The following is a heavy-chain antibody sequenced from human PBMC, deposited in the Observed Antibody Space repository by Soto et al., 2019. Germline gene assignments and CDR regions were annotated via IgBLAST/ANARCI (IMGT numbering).Heavy chain of an antibody. V-gene: IGHV1-69*01. CDR1: GGTFSSYA. CDR2: IIPIFGTA. Sequence: QVQLVQSGAEVKKPGSSVKVSCKASGGTFSSYAISWVRQAPGQGLEWMGGIIPIFGTANYAQKLQGRVTITADEATSTAYVELSSLRSEDTAVYYCASWEGSSGAFDIWGQGTMVTVSS. D-gene: IGHD6-6*01. J-gene: IGHJ3*02. CDR3: ASWEGSSGAFDI.